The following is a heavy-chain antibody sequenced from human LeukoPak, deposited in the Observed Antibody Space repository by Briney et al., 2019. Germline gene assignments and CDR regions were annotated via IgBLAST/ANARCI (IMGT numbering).Heavy chain of an antibody. J-gene: IGHJ4*02. Sequence: GGSLRLSCAASGFTFSNAWMSWVRQAPGKGLEWVGRIKSKTDGGTTDYAAPVKGRFTISRDDSKNTLYLQMNSLKTEDTAVYYCTTCGYSGYDYVDYWGQGTLVTVSS. V-gene: IGHV3-15*01. CDR2: IKSKTDGGTT. CDR3: TTCGYSGYDYVDY. CDR1: GFTFSNAW. D-gene: IGHD5-12*01.